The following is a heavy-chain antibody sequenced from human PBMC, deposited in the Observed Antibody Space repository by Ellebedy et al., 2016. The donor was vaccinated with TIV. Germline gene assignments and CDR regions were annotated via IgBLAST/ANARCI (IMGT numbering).Heavy chain of an antibody. CDR3: ARVYSGYGDYQHFDY. Sequence: SETLSLTXTVSGGSISSYYWSWIRQPPGKGLEWIGYIYYSGSTNYNPSLKSRVTISVDTSKNQFSLKLSSVTAADTAVYYCARVYSGYGDYQHFDYWGQGTLVTVSS. J-gene: IGHJ4*02. CDR2: IYYSGST. D-gene: IGHD5-12*01. V-gene: IGHV4-59*01. CDR1: GGSISSYY.